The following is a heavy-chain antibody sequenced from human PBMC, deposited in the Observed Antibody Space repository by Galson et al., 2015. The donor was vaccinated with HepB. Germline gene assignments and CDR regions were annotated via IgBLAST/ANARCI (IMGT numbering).Heavy chain of an antibody. CDR2: IYGGGST. J-gene: IGHJ4*02. CDR1: GFTVSSNY. V-gene: IGHV3-66*01. D-gene: IGHD1-1*01. CDR3: ARDSGDWNQDY. Sequence: SLRLSCAGSGFTVSSNYMNWVRQAPGKGLEWVSVIYGGGSTHYADSVRGGFTISRDNYKNTLYLEMNSLRAEDTALYYCARDSGDWNQDYWGQGTLVTVSS.